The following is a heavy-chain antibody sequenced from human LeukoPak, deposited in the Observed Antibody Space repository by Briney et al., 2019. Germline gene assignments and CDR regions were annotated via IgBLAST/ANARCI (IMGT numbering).Heavy chain of an antibody. J-gene: IGHJ4*02. Sequence: SETLSLTCADSGGSISSSNWWSWVRQPPGKGLEWIGEIYHSGSTNYNPSLKSRVTISVDKSKNQFSLKLSSVTAADTAVYYCARYRGGSGYHFDYWGQGTLVTVSS. CDR3: ARYRGGSGYHFDY. CDR2: IYHSGST. D-gene: IGHD5-12*01. V-gene: IGHV4-4*02. CDR1: GGSISSSNW.